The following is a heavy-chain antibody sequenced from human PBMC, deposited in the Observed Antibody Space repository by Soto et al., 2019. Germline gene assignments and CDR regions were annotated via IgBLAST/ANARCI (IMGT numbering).Heavy chain of an antibody. D-gene: IGHD3-22*01. CDR2: IYYSGST. J-gene: IGHJ4*02. Sequence: SETLSLTCTVSGGYIRSGDYYWSWIRKPPGKGLEWIGYIYYSGSTYYNPSLKSRVTISVDTSKNQFSLKLSSVTAADTAVYYCAREQYYYDSSGYLDYWGQGTLVTVSS. V-gene: IGHV4-30-4*01. CDR1: GGYIRSGDYY. CDR3: AREQYYYDSSGYLDY.